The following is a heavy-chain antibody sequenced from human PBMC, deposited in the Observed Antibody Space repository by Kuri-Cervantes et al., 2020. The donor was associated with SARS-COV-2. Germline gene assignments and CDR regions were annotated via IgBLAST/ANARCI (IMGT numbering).Heavy chain of an antibody. CDR3: AKDRVGVQDF. Sequence: GESLKISCVASGFNFSTTDMHWVRQAPGKGLEWVTLISSDGKNKKCMASGKGRFTISRDNSQNTLHLQMKSLRDEDTAIYYCAKDRVGVQDFWGQGTLVTVSS. D-gene: IGHD2-21*01. CDR1: GFNFSTTD. V-gene: IGHV3-30*18. J-gene: IGHJ4*02. CDR2: ISSDGKNK.